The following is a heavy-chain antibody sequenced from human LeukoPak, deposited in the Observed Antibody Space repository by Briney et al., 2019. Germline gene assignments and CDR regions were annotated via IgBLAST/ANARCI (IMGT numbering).Heavy chain of an antibody. Sequence: GGSLRLSCAASGFTFSSYWMHWVRQAPGKGLVGVSRINSDGSSTSYADSVKGRFTISRDNAKNTLYLRMNSLRAEDTAVYFCARGGVDYYGSGTYYLMYYFDYWGQGALVTVSS. CDR3: ARGGVDYYGSGTYYLMYYFDY. D-gene: IGHD3-10*01. V-gene: IGHV3-74*01. J-gene: IGHJ4*02. CDR1: GFTFSSYW. CDR2: INSDGSST.